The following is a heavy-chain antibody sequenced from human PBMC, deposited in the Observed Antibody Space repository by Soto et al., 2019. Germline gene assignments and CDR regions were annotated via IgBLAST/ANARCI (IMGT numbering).Heavy chain of an antibody. J-gene: IGHJ3*02. CDR3: ARGSCSVVVDVDAFDI. CDR2: INAGNGNT. Sequence: GASVKVSCKASGYTFTSYAMHWVRQAPGQRLEWMGWINAGNGNTKYSQKFQGRVTITRDTSASTAYMELSSLRSEDTAVYYCARGSCSVVVDVDAFDIWGQGTMVTVSS. V-gene: IGHV1-3*01. CDR1: GYTFTSYA. D-gene: IGHD3-22*01.